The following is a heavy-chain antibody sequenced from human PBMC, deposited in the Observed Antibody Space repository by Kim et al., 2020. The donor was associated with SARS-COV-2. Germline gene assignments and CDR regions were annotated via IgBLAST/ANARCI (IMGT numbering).Heavy chain of an antibody. V-gene: IGHV4-34*01. J-gene: IGHJ4*02. D-gene: IGHD6-13*01. CDR3: ARCRSAAGTLYFDY. Sequence: NPSLKSRVTLSVDTSKNQFSLKLSSVTAADTAVYYCARCRSAAGTLYFDYWGQGTLVTVSS.